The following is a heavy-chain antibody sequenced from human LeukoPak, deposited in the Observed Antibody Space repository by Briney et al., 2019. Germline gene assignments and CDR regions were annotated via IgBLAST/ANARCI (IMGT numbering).Heavy chain of an antibody. Sequence: GGSLRLPCATSGFTFSHYGMHWVRQAPGKGLEWVAVIWNDGTDKYYGDSVKGRFTISRDNSKNTVYLQMNSLRVEDTAVYYCAKDAQRGFDFSNSLESWGQGTLVTVSS. V-gene: IGHV3-33*06. CDR1: GFTFSHYG. CDR3: AKDAQRGFDFSNSLES. J-gene: IGHJ4*02. CDR2: IWNDGTDK. D-gene: IGHD4-11*01.